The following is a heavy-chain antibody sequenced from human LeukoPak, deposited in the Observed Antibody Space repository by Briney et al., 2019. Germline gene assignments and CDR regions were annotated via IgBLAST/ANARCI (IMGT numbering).Heavy chain of an antibody. CDR1: GFTFSSYS. D-gene: IGHD6-13*01. V-gene: IGHV3-21*04. CDR2: ISSSSSYI. Sequence: GGSLRLSCAASGFTFSSYSMTWVRQAPGKGLEWVSSISSSSSYIYYADSVKGRFTISRDNAKNSPYLQMNSLRAEDTAVYYCAGRNGIAAAGNSPHFDYWGQGTLVTVSS. J-gene: IGHJ4*02. CDR3: AGRNGIAAAGNSPHFDY.